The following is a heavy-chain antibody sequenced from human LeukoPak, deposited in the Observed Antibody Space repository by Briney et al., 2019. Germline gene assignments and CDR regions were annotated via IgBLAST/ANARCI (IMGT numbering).Heavy chain of an antibody. CDR1: GYTLTELS. J-gene: IGHJ5*02. D-gene: IGHD5-18*01. V-gene: IGHV1-24*01. CDR3: ATDRSVDTAMVTGAFDP. CDR2: FDPEDGET. Sequence: ASVKVSCKVSGYTLTELSMHWVRQAPGKGLEWMGGFDPEDGETIYAQKFQGRVTMTEDTSTDTAYMELSSLRSEDTAVYYCATDRSVDTAMVTGAFDPWGQGTLVTVSS.